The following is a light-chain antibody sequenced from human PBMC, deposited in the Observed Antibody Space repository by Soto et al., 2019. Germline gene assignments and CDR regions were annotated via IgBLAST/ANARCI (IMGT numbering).Light chain of an antibody. Sequence: QSVLTQPASVSGSPGQSITISCTGTSSDSGDYDYVSWYQHLPGKAPKLLIFDVTHRPSGVSDRFSGSKSGNTASLTISGVRPEDEADYYCCSYTDIALDVVFGGGTKLTVL. J-gene: IGLJ2*01. CDR1: SSDSGDYDY. CDR2: DVT. CDR3: CSYTDIALDVV. V-gene: IGLV2-14*01.